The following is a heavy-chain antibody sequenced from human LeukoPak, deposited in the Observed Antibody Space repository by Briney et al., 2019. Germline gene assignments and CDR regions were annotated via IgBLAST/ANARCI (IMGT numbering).Heavy chain of an antibody. J-gene: IGHJ4*02. V-gene: IGHV4-61*02. CDR2: ISSSGST. CDR1: GDSISSGDYY. CDR3: ARESGSYWGPYYFDY. D-gene: IGHD1-26*01. Sequence: PSETLSLTCTVSGDSISSGDYYWRWIRQPAGKGLEWIGRISSSGSTYYNPSLKSRVTISVDTSKNQFSLKLSSVTAADTAVYYCARESGSYWGPYYFDYWGQGTLVTVSS.